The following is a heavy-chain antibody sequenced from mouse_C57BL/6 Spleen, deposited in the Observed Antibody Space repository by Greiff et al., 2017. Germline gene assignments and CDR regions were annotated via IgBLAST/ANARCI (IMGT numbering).Heavy chain of an antibody. CDR1: GYTFTSYG. CDR2: IYPRSGNT. J-gene: IGHJ3*01. D-gene: IGHD2-3*01. V-gene: IGHV1-81*01. Sequence: VQLQQSGAELARPGASVKLSCKASGYTFTSYGISWVKQRTGQGLEWIGEIYPRSGNTYYNEKFKGKATLTADKSSSTAYMELRSLTSEDSAVYFCARVYDGSAWFAYWGQGTLVTVSA. CDR3: ARVYDGSAWFAY.